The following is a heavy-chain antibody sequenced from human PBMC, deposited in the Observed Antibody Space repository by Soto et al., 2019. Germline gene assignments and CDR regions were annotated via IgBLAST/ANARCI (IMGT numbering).Heavy chain of an antibody. Sequence: SETLSLTCTVSGGSVSSDSYYWGWIRQPPGKGLECIGYISYTGSTSFNPSLESRVAMSVDTSKNHFSLNLSSVTAADMAVYYCAREGSYSAYNFAHGIQLWSFDFWGQGALVTVSS. V-gene: IGHV4-61*03. CDR2: ISYTGST. CDR3: AREGSYSAYNFAHGIQLWSFDF. D-gene: IGHD5-12*01. J-gene: IGHJ4*02. CDR1: GGSVSSDSYY.